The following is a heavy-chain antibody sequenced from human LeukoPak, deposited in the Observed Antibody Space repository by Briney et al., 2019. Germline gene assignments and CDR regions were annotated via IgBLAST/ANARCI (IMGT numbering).Heavy chain of an antibody. CDR3: ARDEISQHGLDY. J-gene: IGHJ4*02. CDR2: IIPIFGTA. Sequence: ASVNVSCKASGGTFSSYAISWVRQAPGQGLEWMGGIIPIFGTANYAQKFQGRVTITADESTSTAYMELSSLRSEDTAVYYCARDEISQHGLDYWGQGTLVTVSS. D-gene: IGHD2-2*01. V-gene: IGHV1-69*13. CDR1: GGTFSSYA.